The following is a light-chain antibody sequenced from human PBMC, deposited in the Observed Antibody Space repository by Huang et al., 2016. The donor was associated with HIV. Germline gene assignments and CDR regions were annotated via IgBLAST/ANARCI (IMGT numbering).Light chain of an antibody. V-gene: IGKV1-9*01. CDR3: QQLNNYPYT. CDR1: QGIGTY. CDR2: VAS. J-gene: IGKJ2*01. Sequence: IQLTQSPSSLSASVGDRVTITRRASQGIGTYLAWYQQKPGKAPKLLIYVASTLQSGVSSRFSGSGSGTDFTLTISSLQPEDVATYYCQQLNNYPYTFGQGTNLEIK.